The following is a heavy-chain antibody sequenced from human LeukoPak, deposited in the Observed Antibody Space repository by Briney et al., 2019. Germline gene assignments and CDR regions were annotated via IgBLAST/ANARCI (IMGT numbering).Heavy chain of an antibody. D-gene: IGHD4-17*01. J-gene: IGHJ3*02. CDR3: AHGDRLDAFDI. Sequence: PGGSLRLSCAASGFTFSSYEMNWVRQAPGKGLEWVSYISSSSRTIYYADSVKGRFTISRDNAKNSLYLQMNSLRAEDTAVYYCAHGDRLDAFDIWGQGTMVTASS. V-gene: IGHV3-48*03. CDR1: GFTFSSYE. CDR2: ISSSSRTI.